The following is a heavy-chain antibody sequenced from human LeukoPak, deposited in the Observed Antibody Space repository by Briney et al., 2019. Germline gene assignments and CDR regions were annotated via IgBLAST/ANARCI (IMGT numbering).Heavy chain of an antibody. D-gene: IGHD5-24*01. CDR1: GGSFSGYY. CDR2: INHSGST. V-gene: IGHV4-34*01. J-gene: IGHJ6*03. Sequence: SETLSLTCAVYGGSFSGYYWSWIRQPPGKGLEWIGEINHSGSTNYNPSLKSRVTISVDTSKNQFSLKLSSVTAADTAVYYCASSKRNRLATTPYYYYYMDVWGKGTTVTVSS. CDR3: ASSKRNRLATTPYYYYYMDV.